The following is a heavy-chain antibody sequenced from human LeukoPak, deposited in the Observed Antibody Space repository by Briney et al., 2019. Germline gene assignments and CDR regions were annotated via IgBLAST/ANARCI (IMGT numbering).Heavy chain of an antibody. V-gene: IGHV4-31*03. Sequence: SQTLSLTCTVSGDSINSGGYFWSWIRQHPGKGLEWIGYIYYSGSTYYNPSLKSRVTISVDTSKNQFSLKLSSVTAADTAVYYCARVGFHSGSSDWGQGTLVTVSS. CDR1: GDSINSGGYF. CDR3: ARVGFHSGSSD. D-gene: IGHD1-26*01. CDR2: IYYSGST. J-gene: IGHJ4*02.